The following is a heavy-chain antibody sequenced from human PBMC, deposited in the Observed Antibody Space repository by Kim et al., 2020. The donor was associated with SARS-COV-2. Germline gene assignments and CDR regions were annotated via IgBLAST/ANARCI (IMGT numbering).Heavy chain of an antibody. D-gene: IGHD6-19*01. J-gene: IGHJ6*03. CDR1: GFTFSHAW. Sequence: GGSLRLSCAASGFTFSHAWMNWVRQAPGKGLEWVGRIKSKIDGGTIDYAAPVKGRFTISRDDSKNTLYLQMSSLKTEDTAVYYCTTDSRLGVAGKYYHYMDVWGKGTTVAVS. V-gene: IGHV3-15*01. CDR2: IKSKIDGGTI. CDR3: TTDSRLGVAGKYYHYMDV.